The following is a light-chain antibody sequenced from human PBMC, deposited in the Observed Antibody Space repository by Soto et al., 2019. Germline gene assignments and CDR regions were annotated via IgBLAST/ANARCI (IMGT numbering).Light chain of an antibody. CDR1: SSDVGSYNF. Sequence: QSVLTQPASVSGSPGQSITISCTRTSSDVGSYNFVSWYQQHPGKVPKVMIYEVSKRPSGVSDRFSGSKSGNTASLTISWLQAEDEADYYCCADAGRSTYVFGTGTKVTVL. V-gene: IGLV2-23*02. J-gene: IGLJ1*01. CDR2: EVS. CDR3: CADAGRSTYV.